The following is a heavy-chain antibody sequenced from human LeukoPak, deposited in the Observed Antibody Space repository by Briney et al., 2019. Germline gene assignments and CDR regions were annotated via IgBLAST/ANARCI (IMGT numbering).Heavy chain of an antibody. CDR3: ARRAMSGGFDP. J-gene: IGHJ5*02. CDR2: INHSGST. V-gene: IGHV4-34*01. CDR1: GGSFSGYY. Sequence: SETLSLTCAVYGGSFSGYYWSWIRQPPGKGLECIGEINHSGSTNYNPSLKSRVTISVDTSKNQFSLKLSSVTAADTAVYYCARRAMSGGFDPWGQGTLVTVSS. D-gene: IGHD3-10*02.